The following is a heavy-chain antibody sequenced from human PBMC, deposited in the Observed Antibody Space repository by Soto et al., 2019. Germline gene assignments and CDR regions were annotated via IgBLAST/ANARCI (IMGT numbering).Heavy chain of an antibody. Sequence: GGSLRLSCAASGFTFSSYAMHWVRQAPGKGLEWVAVISYDGSNKYYADSVKGRFTISRDNSKNTLYLQMNSLRAEDTAVYYCARSGDYDILTGYIYGIDYWGQGTLVTVSS. CDR1: GFTFSSYA. V-gene: IGHV3-30*04. CDR2: ISYDGSNK. D-gene: IGHD3-9*01. J-gene: IGHJ4*02. CDR3: ARSGDYDILTGYIYGIDY.